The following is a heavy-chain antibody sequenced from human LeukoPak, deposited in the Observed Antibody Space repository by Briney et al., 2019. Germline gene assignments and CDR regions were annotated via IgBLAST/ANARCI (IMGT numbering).Heavy chain of an antibody. V-gene: IGHV4-39*01. CDR3: ASNPRITIFGVVTDAFDI. CDR2: IYYSGST. D-gene: IGHD3-3*01. J-gene: IGHJ3*02. Sequence: SETLSLTCTVSGGSISSSSYYWGWIRQPPGKGLEWIGSIYYSGSTYYNPSLKSRVTISVDTSKNQFSLKLSSVTAADTAVYYCASNPRITIFGVVTDAFDIWGQGTMVTVSS. CDR1: GGSISSSSYY.